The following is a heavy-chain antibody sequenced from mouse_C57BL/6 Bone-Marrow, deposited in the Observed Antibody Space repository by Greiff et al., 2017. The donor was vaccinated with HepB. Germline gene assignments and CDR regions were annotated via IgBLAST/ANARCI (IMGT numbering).Heavy chain of an antibody. CDR3: TRDRYYYGSRYAMDY. Sequence: EVQVVESGEGLVKPGGSLKLSCAASGFTFSSYAMSWVRQTPEKRLEWVAYISSGGDYIYYADTVKGRFTISRDNARKTLYLQMSSLKSEDTAMYYCTRDRYYYGSRYAMDYWGQGTSVTVSS. CDR1: GFTFSSYA. J-gene: IGHJ4*01. D-gene: IGHD1-1*01. V-gene: IGHV5-9-1*02. CDR2: ISSGGDYI.